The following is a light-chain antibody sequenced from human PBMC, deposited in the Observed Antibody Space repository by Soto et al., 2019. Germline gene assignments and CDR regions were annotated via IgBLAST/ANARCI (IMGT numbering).Light chain of an antibody. CDR2: DAS. Sequence: DIQMTQSPSTLSGSVGDRVTITCRASQTISVWLAWYQQRPGKAPKFLMYDASSLETGVPSRFSGSGSGTEFTLTIRSLQPDDSATYYCQQYDSSSPTFGQGTKLEIK. CDR3: QQYDSSSPT. CDR1: QTISVW. V-gene: IGKV1-5*01. J-gene: IGKJ2*01.